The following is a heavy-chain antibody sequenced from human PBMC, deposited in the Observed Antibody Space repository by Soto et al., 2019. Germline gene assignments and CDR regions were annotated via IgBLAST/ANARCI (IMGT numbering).Heavy chain of an antibody. Sequence: PSETLSLTCTVSGGSISSYYWSWIRQPPGKGLEWIGYIYYSGSTNYNPSLKSRVTISVDTSKNQFSLKLSSVTAADTAVYYCARDLSNGINWLDPWGQGTLVTVAS. D-gene: IGHD4-4*01. CDR2: IYYSGST. CDR3: ARDLSNGINWLDP. CDR1: GGSISSYY. V-gene: IGHV4-59*01. J-gene: IGHJ5*02.